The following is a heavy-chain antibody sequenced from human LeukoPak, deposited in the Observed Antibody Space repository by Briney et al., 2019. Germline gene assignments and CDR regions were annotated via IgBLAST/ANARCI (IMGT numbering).Heavy chain of an antibody. CDR1: GGSISSYY. Sequence: SETLSLTCTVSGGSISSYYWSWIRQPPGKGLEWIGYIYYSGSTNYNPSLKSRVTISVDTSKNQFSLKLSSVTAADTAVYYCAREFYGDYSFDYWGQGTLVTVSS. CDR2: IYYSGST. J-gene: IGHJ4*02. V-gene: IGHV4-59*01. CDR3: AREFYGDYSFDY. D-gene: IGHD4-17*01.